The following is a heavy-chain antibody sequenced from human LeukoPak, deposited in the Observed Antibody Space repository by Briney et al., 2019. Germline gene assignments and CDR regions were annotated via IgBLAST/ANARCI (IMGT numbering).Heavy chain of an antibody. CDR3: ARRVRGVMNFDY. CDR1: GFNFSSYS. D-gene: IGHD3-10*02. Sequence: GGSLRLSCEGSGFNFSSYSMNWVRQAPRKGLEWVSFITGSSRAIYYADSVKGRFIISRDNAKNSVYMQLNSLRAEDTAVYYCARRVRGVMNFDYWGQGTLVTVSS. J-gene: IGHJ4*02. V-gene: IGHV3-48*01. CDR2: ITGSSRAI.